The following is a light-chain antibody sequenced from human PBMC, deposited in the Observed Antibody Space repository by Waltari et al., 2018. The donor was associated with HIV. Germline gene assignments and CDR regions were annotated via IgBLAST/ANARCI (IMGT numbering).Light chain of an antibody. Sequence: VLTQSPATLSVSPGESVTLSCRASQSVGRYLAWYQQKPGQAPRLLIYDASNRATGIPPRCSGLGSGTDFSLTISRLEPEDVAVYYCQQRSNWPPITFGQGTRLEIK. V-gene: IGKV3-11*01. CDR1: QSVGRY. J-gene: IGKJ5*01. CDR2: DAS. CDR3: QQRSNWPPIT.